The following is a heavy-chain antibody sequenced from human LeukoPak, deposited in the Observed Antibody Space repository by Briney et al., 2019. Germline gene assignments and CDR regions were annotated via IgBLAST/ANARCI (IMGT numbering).Heavy chain of an antibody. V-gene: IGHV3-9*01. D-gene: IGHD6-13*01. Sequence: GGSLRLSCAAYGFTFDDYAMHWVRQAPGKGLEWVSGISWNSGSIGYADSVKGRFTISRDNAKNSLYLQMNSLRAEDTALYYCAKDSAAAGIGDEDFDYWGQGTLVTVSS. CDR2: ISWNSGSI. CDR1: GFTFDDYA. CDR3: AKDSAAAGIGDEDFDY. J-gene: IGHJ4*02.